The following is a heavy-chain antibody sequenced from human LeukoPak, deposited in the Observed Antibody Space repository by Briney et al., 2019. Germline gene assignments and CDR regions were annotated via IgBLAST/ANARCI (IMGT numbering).Heavy chain of an antibody. CDR3: ARDLATDSSAYRRKNWFDP. Sequence: SETLSLTCTVSGGSISSYYWSWIRQPAGKGLEWIGRIYTSGSTNYNPSLKSRVTISVDTSKNQFSLKLSSVTAADTAVYYCARDLATDSSAYRRKNWFDPWGQGTLVTVSS. CDR1: GGSISSYY. D-gene: IGHD3-22*01. CDR2: IYTSGST. V-gene: IGHV4-4*07. J-gene: IGHJ5*02.